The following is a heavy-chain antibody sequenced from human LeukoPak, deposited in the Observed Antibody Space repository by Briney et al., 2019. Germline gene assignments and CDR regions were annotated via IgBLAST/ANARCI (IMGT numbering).Heavy chain of an antibody. Sequence: ASVKVSCKASGYTFSNYDINWVRQATGQGLEWMGWMNPHSGNTGYAQKFQGRITITRNTSISTAYMELSSLGSEDTAVYYCARGYCTSTSCSFDPWGQGTLVTVSS. D-gene: IGHD2-2*01. V-gene: IGHV1-8*03. CDR3: ARGYCTSTSCSFDP. CDR2: MNPHSGNT. J-gene: IGHJ5*02. CDR1: GYTFSNYD.